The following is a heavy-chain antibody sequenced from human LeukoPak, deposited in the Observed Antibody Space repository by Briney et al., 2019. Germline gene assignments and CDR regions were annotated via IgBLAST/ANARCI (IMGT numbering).Heavy chain of an antibody. J-gene: IGHJ4*02. CDR2: ISSSSSTI. CDR1: GFTFSSHS. D-gene: IGHD3-22*01. Sequence: GGSLRLSCAASGFTFSSHSMNWVRQAPGKGLEWVSYISSSSSTIYYADSVKGRFTISRDNAKNSLYLQMSSLRAEDTAVYYCARGAYYYEDWGQGTLVTVSS. CDR3: ARGAYYYED. V-gene: IGHV3-48*01.